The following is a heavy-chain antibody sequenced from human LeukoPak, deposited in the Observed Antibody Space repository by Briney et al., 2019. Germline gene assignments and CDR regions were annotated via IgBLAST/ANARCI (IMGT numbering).Heavy chain of an antibody. CDR2: IYYSGST. CDR1: GGSISSGGYY. J-gene: IGHJ5*02. D-gene: IGHD1-26*01. Sequence: PSETLSLTCTVSGGSISSGGYYWSWIRQHPGKGLEWIGYIYYSGSTYYNPSLKSRVTISVDTSKNQFSLKLSSVTAADTAVYYCARGGESGATTFGPTDNWFDPWGQGTLVTVSS. V-gene: IGHV4-31*03. CDR3: ARGGESGATTFGPTDNWFDP.